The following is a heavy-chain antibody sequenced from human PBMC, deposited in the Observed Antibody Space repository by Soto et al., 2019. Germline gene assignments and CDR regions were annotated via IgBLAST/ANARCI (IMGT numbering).Heavy chain of an antibody. J-gene: IGHJ5*02. D-gene: IGHD6-13*01. V-gene: IGHV3-33*01. CDR3: ARDNRSSWYGQTNWFDP. CDR2: IWYDGSNK. CDR1: GFTFSSYG. Sequence: QVQLVESGGGVVQPGRSLRLSCAASGFTFSSYGMHWVRQAPGKGLEWVAVIWYDGSNKYYADSVKGRFTISRDNSKNTLYLQMNSLRAEDTAVYYCARDNRSSWYGQTNWFDPWGQGNLVTVSS.